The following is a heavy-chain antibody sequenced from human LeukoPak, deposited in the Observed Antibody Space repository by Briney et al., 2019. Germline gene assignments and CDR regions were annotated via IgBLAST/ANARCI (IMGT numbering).Heavy chain of an antibody. D-gene: IGHD4-23*01. CDR1: GGSISSGSYY. Sequence: SQTLSLTCTVSGGSISSGSYYWSWIRQPAGKGLEWIGRIYTSGSTNYNSSLKSRVTILVDTSKNQFSLKVSSVTAADTAVYYCARDRYGGNSGEFDYWGQGTLVTVSS. CDR3: ARDRYGGNSGEFDY. J-gene: IGHJ4*02. V-gene: IGHV4-61*02. CDR2: IYTSGST.